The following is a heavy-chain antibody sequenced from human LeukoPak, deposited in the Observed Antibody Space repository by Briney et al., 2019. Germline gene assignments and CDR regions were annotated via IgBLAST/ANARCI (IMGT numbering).Heavy chain of an antibody. V-gene: IGHV1-46*01. CDR1: GYSFTSYY. CDR3: ARDQRETGRVVVDAFDI. D-gene: IGHD3-3*01. CDR2: INPSGGST. J-gene: IGHJ3*02. Sequence: ASVKVSCKASGYSFTSYYMHWVRQAPGQGLEWMGIINPSGGSTSYAQMFQGRVTMTRDTSTSTVYMELSSLRSEDTAVYYCARDQRETGRVVVDAFDIWGQGTMVTVSS.